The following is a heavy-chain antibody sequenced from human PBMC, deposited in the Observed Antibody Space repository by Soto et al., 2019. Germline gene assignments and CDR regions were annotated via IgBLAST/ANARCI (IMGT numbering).Heavy chain of an antibody. CDR2: INHSGST. CDR1: GGSFSGYY. CDR3: ARERLVYCSGGSCLRYYYYYGMDV. J-gene: IGHJ6*02. Sequence: QVQLQQWGAGLLKPSETLSLTCAVYGGSFSGYYWSWIRQPPGKGLEWIGEINHSGSTNYNPSLKSRVTISVDTSKNQFSLKQRSVTAADTAVYDCARERLVYCSGGSCLRYYYYYGMDVWGQGTTVTVSS. V-gene: IGHV4-34*01. D-gene: IGHD2-15*01.